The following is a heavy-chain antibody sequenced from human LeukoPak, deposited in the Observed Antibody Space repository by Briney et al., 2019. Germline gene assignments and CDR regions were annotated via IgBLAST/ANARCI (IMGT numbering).Heavy chain of an antibody. V-gene: IGHV4-59*12. CDR2: IYYSGST. Sequence: SETLSLTCTVSGGSISSYYWSWIRQPPGKGLEWIGYIYYSGSTNYNPSLKSRVTISVDTSKNQFSLKLSSVTAADTAVYYCARGPYSGYDSHYMDVWGKGTTVTVSS. D-gene: IGHD5-12*01. J-gene: IGHJ6*03. CDR3: ARGPYSGYDSHYMDV. CDR1: GGSISSYY.